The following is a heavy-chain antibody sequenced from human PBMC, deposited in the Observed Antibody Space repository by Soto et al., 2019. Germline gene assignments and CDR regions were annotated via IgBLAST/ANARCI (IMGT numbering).Heavy chain of an antibody. D-gene: IGHD6-19*01. CDR3: AKADGQQWLLPHLQS. Sequence: PGGSLRLSCEASGFTFRSSAMGWVRQAPGKGLEWVSGISCCGGTTSYADSVRGRFIISRDDSQNTLYLQMNSLRGEDTARYYCAKADGQQWLLPHLQSWGAGDMLTV. CDR2: ISCCGGTT. V-gene: IGHV3-23*01. J-gene: IGHJ5*02. CDR1: GFTFRSSA.